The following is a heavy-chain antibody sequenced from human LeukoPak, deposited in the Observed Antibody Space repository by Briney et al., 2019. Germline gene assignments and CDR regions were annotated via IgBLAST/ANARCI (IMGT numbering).Heavy chain of an antibody. CDR2: IYTSGST. Sequence: SETLSLTCTVSGGSISSYYWSWIRQPAGKGLEWIGRIYTSGSTNYNPSLKSRVTMSVDTSKNQFSLKLSSVTAADTAVYYCARDGREQRLVTFDPWGQGTLVTVSS. CDR1: GGSISSYY. V-gene: IGHV4-4*07. J-gene: IGHJ5*02. D-gene: IGHD6-13*01. CDR3: ARDGREQRLVTFDP.